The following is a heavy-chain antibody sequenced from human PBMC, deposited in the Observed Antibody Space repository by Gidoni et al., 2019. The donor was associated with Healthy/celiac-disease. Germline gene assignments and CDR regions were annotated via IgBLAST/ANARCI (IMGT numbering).Heavy chain of an antibody. CDR2: INPSGGST. CDR1: GYTLTSYY. V-gene: IGHV1-46*03. J-gene: IGHJ4*02. Sequence: QVQLVQSGAEVKKPGASVKVSCKASGYTLTSYYMHWVRQAPGQGLEWMGIINPSGGSTSYAQKFQGRVTMTRDTSTSTVYMELSSLRSEDTAVYYCARASEEWELHGYYFDYWGQGTLVTVSS. CDR3: ARASEEWELHGYYFDY. D-gene: IGHD1-26*01.